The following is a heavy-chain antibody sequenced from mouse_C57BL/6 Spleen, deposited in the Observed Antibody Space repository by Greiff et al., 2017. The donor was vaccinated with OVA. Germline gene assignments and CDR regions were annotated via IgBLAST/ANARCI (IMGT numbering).Heavy chain of an antibody. CDR3: TRAGFTTVVATDY. CDR1: GYTFTDYE. Sequence: VKLMESGAELVRPGASVTLSCKASGYTFTDYEMHWVKQTPVHGLEWIGAIDPETGGTAYNQKFKGKAILTADKSSSTAYMELRSLTSEDSAVYYCTRAGFTTVVATDYWGQGTTLTVSS. D-gene: IGHD1-1*01. CDR2: IDPETGGT. J-gene: IGHJ2*01. V-gene: IGHV1-15*01.